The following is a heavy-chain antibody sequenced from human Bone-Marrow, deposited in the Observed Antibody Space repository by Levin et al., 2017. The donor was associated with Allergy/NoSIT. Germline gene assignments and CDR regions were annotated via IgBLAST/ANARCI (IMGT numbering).Heavy chain of an antibody. V-gene: IGHV1-46*01. J-gene: IGHJ4*02. CDR2: INPSGGST. CDR3: ARDRKYYDSSGYPDY. Sequence: ASVKVSCKASGYTFTSYYMHWVRQAPGQGLEWMGIINPSGGSTSYAQKFQGRVTMTRDTSTSTVYMELSSLRSEDTAVYYCARDRKYYDSSGYPDYWGQGTLVTVSS. D-gene: IGHD3-22*01. CDR1: GYTFTSYY.